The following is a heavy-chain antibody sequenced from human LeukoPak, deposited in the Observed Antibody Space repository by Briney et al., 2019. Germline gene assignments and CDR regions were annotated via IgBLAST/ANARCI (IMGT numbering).Heavy chain of an antibody. CDR1: GGSFRNYG. D-gene: IGHD5-24*01. CDR3: ARSSMAEVWFFDL. CDR2: IIPSLPIT. V-gene: IGHV1-69*04. Sequence: SVKVSCKASGGSFRNYGISWMRQAPGQGPEWMGRIIPSLPITNYAQRFQGRVTITADKSTNTAYMELRSLTSEDTAFYYCARSSMAEVWFFDLWGRGTLVTVSS. J-gene: IGHJ2*01.